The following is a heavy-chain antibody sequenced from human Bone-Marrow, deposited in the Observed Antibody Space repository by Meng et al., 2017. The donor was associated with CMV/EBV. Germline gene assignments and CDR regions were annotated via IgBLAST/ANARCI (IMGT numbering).Heavy chain of an antibody. CDR1: SYTFTGYY. J-gene: IGHJ6*01. V-gene: IGHV1-2*02. CDR2: INPNSGGT. D-gene: IGHD2-21*01. Sequence: ASVKVTCYASSYTFTGYYMHWVRQAPGQGLEWMGWINPNSGGTNYAQKFQGRVTMTRDTSISTAYMELSRLRSDDTAVYYCARLVNRLDYYYYGKDVCGQGPTVTVSS. CDR3: ARLVNRLDYYYYGKDV.